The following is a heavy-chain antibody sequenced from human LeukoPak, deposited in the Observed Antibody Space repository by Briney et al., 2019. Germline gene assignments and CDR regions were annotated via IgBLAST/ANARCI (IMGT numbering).Heavy chain of an antibody. Sequence: SETLSLTCAVSGGSISGGGYSWSWIRQPPGKGLEWIGYIYHSGSTYYNPSLKSRVTISVDRSKNQFSLKLSSVTAADTAVYYCARGRGSGSYLDYWGQGTLVTVSS. V-gene: IGHV4-30-2*01. J-gene: IGHJ4*02. CDR3: ARGRGSGSYLDY. CDR2: IYHSGST. CDR1: GGSISGGGYS. D-gene: IGHD3-10*01.